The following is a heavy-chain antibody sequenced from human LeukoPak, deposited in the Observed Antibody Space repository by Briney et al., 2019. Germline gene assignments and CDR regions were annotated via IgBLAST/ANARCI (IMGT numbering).Heavy chain of an antibody. D-gene: IGHD4-17*01. CDR2: ISGSGGST. Sequence: GGSLRLSCAASGFTFSSYAMSWVRQAPGKGLEWVSAISGSGGSTYYADSVRGRFTISRDNSKNTLYLQMNSLRAEDTAVYYCAKDYSYGYGDYVTWFDPWGQGTLVTVSS. CDR3: AKDYSYGYGDYVTWFDP. V-gene: IGHV3-23*01. J-gene: IGHJ5*02. CDR1: GFTFSSYA.